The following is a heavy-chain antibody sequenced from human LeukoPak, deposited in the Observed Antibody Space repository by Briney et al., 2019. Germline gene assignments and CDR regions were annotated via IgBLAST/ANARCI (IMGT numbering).Heavy chain of an antibody. D-gene: IGHD5-18*01. CDR2: IMTEGAEK. Sequence: PRGSLRLSCAASGFTFSNYWMNWVRQAPGNGLECVASIMTEGAEKYCVDSVKGRFTISRDNARNSLSLQMNSLTAEDTALYYCARGLGYGWFDPWGQGTLVTVSS. J-gene: IGHJ5*02. CDR1: GFTFSNYW. CDR3: ARGLGYGWFDP. V-gene: IGHV3-7*03.